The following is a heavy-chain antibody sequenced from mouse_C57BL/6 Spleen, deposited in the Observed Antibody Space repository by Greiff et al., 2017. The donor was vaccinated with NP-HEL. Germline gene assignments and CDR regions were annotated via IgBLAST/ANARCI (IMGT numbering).Heavy chain of an antibody. J-gene: IGHJ1*03. CDR3: ARSGAYYSNYDWYFDV. D-gene: IGHD2-5*01. CDR1: GYTFTDYN. V-gene: IGHV1-22*01. CDR2: INPNNGGT. Sequence: EVQLQQSGPELVKPGASAKMSCKASGYTFTDYNMHWVKQSPGKSLEWIGYINPNNGGTSYNQKFKGKATLTVNKSSSTAYMELRSLTSEDSAVYYCARSGAYYSNYDWYFDVWGTGTTVTVSS.